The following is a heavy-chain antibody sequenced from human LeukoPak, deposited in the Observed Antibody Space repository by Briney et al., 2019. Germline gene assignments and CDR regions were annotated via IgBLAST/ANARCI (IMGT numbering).Heavy chain of an antibody. D-gene: IGHD1-26*01. V-gene: IGHV4-39*01. Sequence: SETLSLTCTVSGGSISSDSFYWGWIRQPSGKGLEWIGSISYSGSTYYNPSLKSRVTISVDTSKNQFSLKLSSVTAADTAVYYCARKSGWELVTFYFDYWGQGTLVTVSS. J-gene: IGHJ4*02. CDR1: GGSISSDSFY. CDR2: ISYSGST. CDR3: ARKSGWELVTFYFDY.